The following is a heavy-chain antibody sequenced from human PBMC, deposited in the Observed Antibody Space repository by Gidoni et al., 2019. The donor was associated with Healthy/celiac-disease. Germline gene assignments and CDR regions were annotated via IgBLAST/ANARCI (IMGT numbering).Heavy chain of an antibody. V-gene: IGHV3-43D*03. Sequence: EVQLVESGGVVVQPGGSLRLSCAASGFTFDDYAMHWVRQAPGKGLEWVSLISWDGGSTYYADSVKGRFTISRDNSKNSLYLQMNSLRAEDTALYYCAKGDDRAAVSYMDVWGKGTTVTVSS. CDR3: AKGDDRAAVSYMDV. J-gene: IGHJ6*03. CDR1: GFTFDDYA. D-gene: IGHD6-13*01. CDR2: ISWDGGST.